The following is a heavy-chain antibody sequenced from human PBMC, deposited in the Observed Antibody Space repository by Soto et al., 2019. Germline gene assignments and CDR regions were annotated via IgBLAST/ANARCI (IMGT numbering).Heavy chain of an antibody. D-gene: IGHD6-13*01. Sequence: EMQLLKSGGGLVQAGGSLRLSCAASGFTVSSYALNWVRQAPGKGLEWVSGISASTYYADSVKGRFTISRDTSKNTLYLQMNSLRAEDTAIYFCAIRMYSTRWYYLDYWGQGTLVTVSS. J-gene: IGHJ4*02. CDR1: GFTVSSYA. CDR2: ISAST. V-gene: IGHV3-23*01. CDR3: AIRMYSTRWYYLDY.